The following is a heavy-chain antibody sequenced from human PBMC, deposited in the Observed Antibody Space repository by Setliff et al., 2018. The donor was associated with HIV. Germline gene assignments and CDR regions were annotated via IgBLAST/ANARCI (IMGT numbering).Heavy chain of an antibody. D-gene: IGHD1-7*01. CDR1: GGSISGYY. V-gene: IGHV4-4*09. CDR2: SYSSGST. Sequence: SETLSLTCTVSGGSISGYYWSWIRQPPGKALEWIGYSYSSGSTNYNPSLKGRVTISEDPSKNQFSLKLTSVTAADTAVYYCARKGDWNYPYDYWGQGRLVTVSS. CDR3: ARKGDWNYPYDY. J-gene: IGHJ4*02.